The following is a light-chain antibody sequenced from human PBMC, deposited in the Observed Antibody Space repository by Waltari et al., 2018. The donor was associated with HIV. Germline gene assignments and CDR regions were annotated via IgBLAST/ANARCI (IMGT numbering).Light chain of an antibody. Sequence: QSVLTQPPSVSGAPGQRVPLPCTGSTSNIRTHDVNWYQQFPGTAPQLLIYNTDSRPSGVPDRFSGSKSGTSASLAITGLQSEDEADYFCQSSDSTLSGSVFGGGTKLTVL. CDR1: TSNIRTHD. V-gene: IGLV1-40*01. CDR3: QSSDSTLSGSV. J-gene: IGLJ2*01. CDR2: NTD.